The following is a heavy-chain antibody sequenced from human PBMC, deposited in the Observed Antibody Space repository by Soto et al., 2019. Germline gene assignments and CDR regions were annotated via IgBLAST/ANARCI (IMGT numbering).Heavy chain of an antibody. J-gene: IGHJ4*02. D-gene: IGHD3-22*01. Sequence: EVQLLESGGILVQPGGSLRLSCAASGFTFSSYAMIWVRQAPGKGLEWVSGISDSGGATYYADSVKGRFTVSRDNSKNSLYLQMMSLRAEDTAVYYCAKAQRITMTRVVLGPLDYWGQGTLVSVSS. CDR3: AKAQRITMTRVVLGPLDY. CDR1: GFTFSSYA. CDR2: ISDSGGAT. V-gene: IGHV3-23*01.